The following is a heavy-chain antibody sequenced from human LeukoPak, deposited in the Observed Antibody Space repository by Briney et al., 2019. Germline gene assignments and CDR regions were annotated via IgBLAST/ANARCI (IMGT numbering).Heavy chain of an antibody. V-gene: IGHV4-59*01. CDR1: GGSISSYY. Sequence: SETLPLTCTVSGGSISSYYWSWIRQPPGKGLEWIGYIYYSGSTNYNPSLKSRVTISVDTSKNQFSLKLSSVTAADTAVYYCARHSGHSSTNDAFDIWGQGTMVIVSS. D-gene: IGHD6-13*01. CDR3: ARHSGHSSTNDAFDI. CDR2: IYYSGST. J-gene: IGHJ3*02.